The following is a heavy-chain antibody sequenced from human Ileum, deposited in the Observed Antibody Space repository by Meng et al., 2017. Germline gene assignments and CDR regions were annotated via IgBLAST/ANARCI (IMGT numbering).Heavy chain of an antibody. V-gene: IGHV4-31*01. CDR1: GSSISSGGFY. D-gene: IGHD3-10*01. CDR2: IYSSRST. CDR3: ARGPGRGSGSGSFDY. Sequence: VTPSHPCSLPATVVGSSISSGGFYWSWIRQQSGKGLEWIGYIYSSRSTYYTPSLKSLVSISVDTSKNQFSLKLSSVTAADTAVYYCARGPGRGSGSGSFDYWGQGTLVTVSS. J-gene: IGHJ4*02.